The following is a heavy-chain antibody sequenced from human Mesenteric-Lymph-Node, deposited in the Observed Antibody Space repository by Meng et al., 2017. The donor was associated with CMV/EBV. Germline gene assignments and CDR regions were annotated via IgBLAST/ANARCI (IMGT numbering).Heavy chain of an antibody. J-gene: IGHJ6*02. CDR3: ARLQSPYYYYGMDV. CDR2: INHSGST. V-gene: IGHV4-34*01. D-gene: IGHD4-11*01. Sequence: GSLRLSCAVYGVSFSGYYWSWIRQPPGKGLEWIGEINHSGSTNYNPSLKSRVTISVDKSKNQFSLKLSSVTAADTAVYYCARLQSPYYYYGMDVWGQGTSVTVSS. CDR1: GVSFSGYY.